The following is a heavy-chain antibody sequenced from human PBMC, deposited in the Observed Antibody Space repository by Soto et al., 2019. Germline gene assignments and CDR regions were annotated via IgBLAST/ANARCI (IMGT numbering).Heavy chain of an antibody. Sequence: SETLSLTCAVYGGSFSGYYWSWIRQPPGKGLEWIGEINHSGSTNYNPSLKSRVTISVDTSKNQFSLKLSSVTAADTAVYYCARVYSNYKGPNYYYYGMDVWGQGTTVTVSS. J-gene: IGHJ6*02. CDR3: ARVYSNYKGPNYYYYGMDV. V-gene: IGHV4-34*01. CDR2: INHSGST. CDR1: GGSFSGYY. D-gene: IGHD4-4*01.